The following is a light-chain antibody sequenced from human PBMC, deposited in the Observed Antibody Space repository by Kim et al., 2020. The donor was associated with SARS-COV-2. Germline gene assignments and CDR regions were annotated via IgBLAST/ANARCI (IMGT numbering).Light chain of an antibody. CDR1: SLRSYY. J-gene: IGLJ2*01. CDR2: GKN. Sequence: ALETTVRITCQGDSLRSYYATWYQQKPGQAPILVIYGKNNRPSGIPDRFSGSSSGNTASLTITGTQAGDEADYYCNSRDSNDNVVFGGGTQLTVL. V-gene: IGLV3-19*01. CDR3: NSRDSNDNVV.